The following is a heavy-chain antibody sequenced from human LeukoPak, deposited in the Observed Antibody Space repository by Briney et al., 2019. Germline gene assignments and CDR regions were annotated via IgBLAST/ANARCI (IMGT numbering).Heavy chain of an antibody. Sequence: PGGSPRLSCAASGFTFDDYAMHWVRQAPGKGLEWVSGISWNSGSIGYADSVKGRFTISRDNAKNSLYLQMNSLRAEDTALYYCAKDSFGALDYWGQGTLVTVSS. J-gene: IGHJ4*02. CDR2: ISWNSGSI. V-gene: IGHV3-9*01. CDR1: GFTFDDYA. CDR3: AKDSFGALDY. D-gene: IGHD3-3*01.